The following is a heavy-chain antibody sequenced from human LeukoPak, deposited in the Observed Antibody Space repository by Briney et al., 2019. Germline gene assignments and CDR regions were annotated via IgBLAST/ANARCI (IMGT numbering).Heavy chain of an antibody. V-gene: IGHV1-2*02. CDR3: ARDPYYYASGSYVDY. CDR1: GYTFTGYY. D-gene: IGHD3-10*01. CDR2: INPNSGGT. J-gene: IGHJ4*02. Sequence: ASVMGSCKASGYTFTGYYIHWVRQAPEQGLEWMGWINPNSGGTNVAQKFQGRVTMTRDTSISTAYMELSRLRSDDTAVYYCARDPYYYASGSYVDYWGQGTLVTVSS.